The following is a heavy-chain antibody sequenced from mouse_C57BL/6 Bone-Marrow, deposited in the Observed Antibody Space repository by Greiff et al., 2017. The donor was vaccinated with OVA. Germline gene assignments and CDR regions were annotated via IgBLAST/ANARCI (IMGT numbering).Heavy chain of an antibody. V-gene: IGHV5-9-1*02. CDR2: ISSGGDYI. Sequence: EVNVVESGAGLVKPGGSLKLSCAASGFTFSSYAISWVRQTPEKRLEWVAYISSGGDYIYYADTVKGRFTIPRDNARNTLYLQMSSLKSEDTAMYYCTRLLDAMDYWGQGTSVTVSS. J-gene: IGHJ4*01. D-gene: IGHD2-1*01. CDR3: TRLLDAMDY. CDR1: GFTFSSYA.